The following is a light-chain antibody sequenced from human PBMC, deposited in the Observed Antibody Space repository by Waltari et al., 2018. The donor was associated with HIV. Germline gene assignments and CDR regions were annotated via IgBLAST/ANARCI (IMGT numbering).Light chain of an antibody. CDR3: SSYTSSSTWV. V-gene: IGLV2-14*01. CDR2: EVS. Sequence: SALTQPASVSGSPGQSITISCTGTSSDVGGYNYVSWYQQNPGKAPKLMIYEVSNRPSGVSNRFSGSKSGNTASLTISGLQAEDEADYYCSSYTSSSTWVFGGGTKLTVL. J-gene: IGLJ3*02. CDR1: SSDVGGYNY.